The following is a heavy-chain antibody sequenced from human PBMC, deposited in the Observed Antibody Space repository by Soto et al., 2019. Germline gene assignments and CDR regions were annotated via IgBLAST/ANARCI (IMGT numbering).Heavy chain of an antibody. CDR2: ISGDNGNT. D-gene: IGHD2-15*01. V-gene: IGHV1-18*01. CDR3: ATGLLGYCSGGSCYSDS. J-gene: IGHJ4*02. Sequence: QVQLVQSGAEVKKPGASVRVSCQTSAYTFTNFAVTWVGRAPGQGLEWMGWISGDNGNTIYAQKFQGRVTMTTDTSTRKAYMELRSLRSDDTAVYYCATGLLGYCSGGSCYSDSWGQGTLVTVSS. CDR1: AYTFTNFA.